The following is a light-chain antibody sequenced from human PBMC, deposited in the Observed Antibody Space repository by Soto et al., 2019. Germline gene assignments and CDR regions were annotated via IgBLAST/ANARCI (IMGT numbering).Light chain of an antibody. CDR2: DAS. CDR3: QQYDIPPL. V-gene: IGKV1-33*01. Sequence: DIPMTQSPSSLSASVGDRVTITCQTRQYISNYLNWYQQKPGKAPKLLIYDASNLETGVPSRFSGSGAETEFTFTISSLQPEYFATYYWQQYDIPPLFGQGTKVEIK. CDR1: QYISNY. J-gene: IGKJ2*01.